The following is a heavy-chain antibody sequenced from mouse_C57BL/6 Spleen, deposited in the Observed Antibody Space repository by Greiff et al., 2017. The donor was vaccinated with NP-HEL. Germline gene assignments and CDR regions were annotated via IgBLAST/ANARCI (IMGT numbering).Heavy chain of an antibody. CDR1: GFTFSDYY. D-gene: IGHD2-4*01. Sequence: EVMLVESGGGLVQPGGSLKLSCAASGFTFSDYYLYWVRQTPEKRLAWVAYISNGGGSTYYPDTVQGRFTISRDNAKNTLYLQMSRLKSEDTAMYYCARHENYDWFAYWGQGTLVTVSA. V-gene: IGHV5-12*01. CDR2: ISNGGGST. CDR3: ARHENYDWFAY. J-gene: IGHJ3*01.